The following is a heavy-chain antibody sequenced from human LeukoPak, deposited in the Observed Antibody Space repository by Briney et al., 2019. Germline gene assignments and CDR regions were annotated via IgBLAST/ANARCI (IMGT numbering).Heavy chain of an antibody. J-gene: IGHJ4*02. D-gene: IGHD2-8*01. CDR1: GYTFTDYY. V-gene: IGHV1-18*04. Sequence: ASVKVSCKVSGYTFTDYYMHWVQQAPGQGLEWMGWISAYNGNTNYAQNLQGRVTMTTDTSTSTAYMELRSLRSDDTAVYYCARQSSSVRGVSLLDHWGQGTLVTVSS. CDR3: ARQSSSVRGVSLLDH. CDR2: ISAYNGNT.